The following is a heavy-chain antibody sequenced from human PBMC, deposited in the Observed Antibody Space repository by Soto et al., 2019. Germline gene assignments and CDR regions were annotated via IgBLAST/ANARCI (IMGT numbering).Heavy chain of an antibody. CDR2: ISYEGSNK. V-gene: IGHV3-30*18. CDR3: AKESMIVVVISMDV. CDR1: GVTFISQR. D-gene: IGHD3-22*01. Sequence: XSPKLSCVAFGVTFISQRIHWVRRAPGKGVEGVAVISYEGSNKYYADSVKGRFTIYRDNSKNTLYLQMKRLRAEDTAVYYCAKESMIVVVISMDVWAQGPTLTVS. J-gene: IGHJ6*02.